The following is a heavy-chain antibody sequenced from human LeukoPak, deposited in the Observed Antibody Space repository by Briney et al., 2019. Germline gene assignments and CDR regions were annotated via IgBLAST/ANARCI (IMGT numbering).Heavy chain of an antibody. CDR2: IYNSGSS. V-gene: IGHV4-59*01. CDR1: VGSISSYY. J-gene: IGHJ6*02. D-gene: IGHD4-23*01. Sequence: PETLSLTCTVSVGSISSYYWSWIRQAPGKGREGMGYIYNSGSSYYNPSLKSRVTISVHTSKNQFSLKLSSVTAPDTAVYYCAICSQIIYGNSFYYYDGMDGRGQGTTVTVSS. CDR3: AICSQIIYGNSFYYYDGMDG.